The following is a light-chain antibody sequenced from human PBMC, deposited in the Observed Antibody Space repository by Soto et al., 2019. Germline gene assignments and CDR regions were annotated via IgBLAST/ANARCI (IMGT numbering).Light chain of an antibody. CDR3: QQGGT. J-gene: IGKJ5*01. V-gene: IGKV3-11*01. CDR1: QSVSSY. CDR2: DAS. Sequence: EIVLTQSPATLSLSPGERATLSCRASQSVSSYLAWYQQKPGQAPRLLIYDASNRATDIPARFSGSGSGTDFTLTISSLEPKDFAVYYCQQGGTFGQGTRLEIK.